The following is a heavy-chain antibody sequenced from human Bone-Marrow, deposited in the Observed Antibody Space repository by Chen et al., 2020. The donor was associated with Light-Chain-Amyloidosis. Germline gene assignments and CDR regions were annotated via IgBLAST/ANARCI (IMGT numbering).Heavy chain of an antibody. J-gene: IGHJ4*02. D-gene: IGHD3-3*01. V-gene: IGHV1-69*01. CDR1: GGTFSTYA. Sequence: QVQLVQSGAEVKKPGSSVKVSCKASGGTFSTYAFSWVRQAPGQGLEWMGGITPMFATAHYTQNFQGRVTITADESTSTTYMELRSLRLEDTAIYYCAREGRSGNSNPFDYWGQGTLVTVSS. CDR3: AREGRSGNSNPFDY. CDR2: ITPMFATA.